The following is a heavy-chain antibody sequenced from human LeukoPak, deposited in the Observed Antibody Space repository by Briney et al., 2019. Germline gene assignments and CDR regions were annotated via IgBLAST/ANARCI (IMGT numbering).Heavy chain of an antibody. CDR3: AKDSYGSGSYYDYYYYYGMDG. CDR1: GFTFSPYS. CDR2: ISGSGGST. Sequence: QTGGSLRLSCAVSGFTFSPYSMNWVRQAPGKGLEWVSAISGSGGSTYYADSVKGRFTISRDNSKNTLYLQMNSLRAEDTAVYYCAKDSYGSGSYYDYYYYYGMDGGGQGTRVTV. D-gene: IGHD3-10*01. V-gene: IGHV3-23*01. J-gene: IGHJ6*02.